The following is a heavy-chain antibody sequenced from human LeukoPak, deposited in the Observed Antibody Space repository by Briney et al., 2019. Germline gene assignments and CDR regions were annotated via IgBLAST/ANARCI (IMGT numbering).Heavy chain of an antibody. CDR2: IYNSGSP. J-gene: IGHJ6*02. CDR3: ARSSYGPGSYFVNYGLDV. V-gene: IGHV4-59*01. CDR1: GGSIRGYF. D-gene: IGHD3-10*01. Sequence: PSETLSLTCTGSGGSIRGYFWSWIRQPPGKGLEWIGYIYNSGSPNYNPSLKSRVTISIDTSKNQFSLKLSSVTAADTAVYYCARSSYGPGSYFVNYGLDVWGQGTTVTVS.